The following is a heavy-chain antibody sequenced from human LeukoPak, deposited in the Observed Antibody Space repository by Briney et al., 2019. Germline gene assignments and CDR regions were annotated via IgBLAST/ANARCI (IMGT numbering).Heavy chain of an antibody. CDR2: ITRSGTTI. CDR3: ARGVGVLQYYYYGMDV. CDR1: GFTFNDYS. Sequence: GGSLRLSCAASGFTFNDYSMSWIRQAPGKGLEWLSYITRSGTTIYYADSVKGRFTVSRDNAKNSMYLQMSSLRAADTAVYYCARGVGVLQYYYYGMDVWGQGTTVTVS. V-gene: IGHV3-11*01. J-gene: IGHJ6*02. D-gene: IGHD3-9*01.